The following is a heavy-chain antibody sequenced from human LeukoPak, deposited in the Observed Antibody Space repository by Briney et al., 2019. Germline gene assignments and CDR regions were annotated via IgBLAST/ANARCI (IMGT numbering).Heavy chain of an antibody. V-gene: IGHV3-74*01. CDR2: INSDGSST. CDR3: ARAGDWNGVDYFDY. J-gene: IGHJ4*02. Sequence: PGGSLRLSCAASGFTFSSYWMHWVRQAPGKGLVWVSRINSDGSSTSYADSVKGRFTISRDNAKNTLYLQMNSLRAEDTAVYYCARAGDWNGVDYFDYWGQGTLVTVFS. CDR1: GFTFSSYW. D-gene: IGHD1-1*01.